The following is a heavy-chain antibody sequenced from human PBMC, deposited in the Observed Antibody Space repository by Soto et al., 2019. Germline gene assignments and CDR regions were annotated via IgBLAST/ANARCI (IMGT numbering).Heavy chain of an antibody. CDR1: GFTFSSYG. Sequence: QVQLVESGGGVVQPGRSLRLSCAASGFTFSSYGMHWVRQAPGKGLEWEAGISYGGSNKYYADSVKGRFSISRDNSKNKLYLQMNSLRAENTAVYYCAKERFGFGETHSYYGMDVWGQGTTVTVSS. CDR2: ISYGGSNK. CDR3: AKERFGFGETHSYYGMDV. J-gene: IGHJ6*02. D-gene: IGHD3-10*01. V-gene: IGHV3-30*18.